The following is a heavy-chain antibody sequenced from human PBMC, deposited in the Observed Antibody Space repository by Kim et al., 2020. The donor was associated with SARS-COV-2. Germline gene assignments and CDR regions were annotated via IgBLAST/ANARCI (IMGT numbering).Heavy chain of an antibody. D-gene: IGHD1-26*01. CDR3: ARDREVGATHGGY. J-gene: IGHJ4*02. Sequence: YYADPVKGRFTISRDNSKNKLYLQMNSLRAEDTAVYYCARDREVGATHGGYWGQGTLVTVSS. V-gene: IGHV3-33*01.